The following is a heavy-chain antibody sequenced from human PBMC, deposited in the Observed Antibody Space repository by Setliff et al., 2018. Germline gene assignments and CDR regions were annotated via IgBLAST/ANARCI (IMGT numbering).Heavy chain of an antibody. CDR2: ISGSGNKT. J-gene: IGHJ5*02. CDR1: GFAFSNFA. CDR3: ARELPVDT. D-gene: IGHD2-15*01. Sequence: QPGGSLRLSCAASGFAFSNFAMGWVRQAPGRGLEWVASISGSGNKTFHADSVKGRFTISRDNSKNTLYLQMNGLRVDDSAGYHWARELPVDTWGQGTLVTVSS. V-gene: IGHV3-23*01.